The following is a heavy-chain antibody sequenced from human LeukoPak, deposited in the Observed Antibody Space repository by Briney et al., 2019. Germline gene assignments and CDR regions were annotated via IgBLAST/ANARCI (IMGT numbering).Heavy chain of an antibody. V-gene: IGHV4-34*01. J-gene: IGHJ5*02. CDR1: GGSFSGYY. Sequence: SETLSLTCAVYGGSFSGYYWSWSRQPPGKGLEWIGEINHSGSTNYNPSLKSRVTISVDTSKNQFSLKLSSVTAADTAVYYCARARPTYCSSTSCHRRHNWFDPWGQGTLVTVSS. CDR3: ARARPTYCSSTSCHRRHNWFDP. D-gene: IGHD2-2*01. CDR2: INHSGST.